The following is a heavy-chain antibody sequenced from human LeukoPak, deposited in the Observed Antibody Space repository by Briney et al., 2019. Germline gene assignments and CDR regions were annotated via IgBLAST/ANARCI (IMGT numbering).Heavy chain of an antibody. Sequence: GGSLRLSCAASGFTFSSYAMSWVRQAPGKGLEWVSAISGSGGSTYYADSVKGRFTISRDNSKNTLYLQMNSLRAEDTAVYYCAKDRNYDILTGYYMSGFDYWGQGTLVTVSS. D-gene: IGHD3-9*01. V-gene: IGHV3-23*01. J-gene: IGHJ4*02. CDR1: GFTFSSYA. CDR2: ISGSGGST. CDR3: AKDRNYDILTGYYMSGFDY.